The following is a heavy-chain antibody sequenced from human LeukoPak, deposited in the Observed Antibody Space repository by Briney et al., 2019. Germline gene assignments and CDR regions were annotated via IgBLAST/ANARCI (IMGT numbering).Heavy chain of an antibody. CDR2: IYSGGAT. CDR1: GFTFSDYA. J-gene: IGHJ5*02. V-gene: IGHV3-66*01. D-gene: IGHD3-22*01. CDR3: AREGVNYYDSSGYYAVS. Sequence: PGGSLRLSCAASGFTFSDYAMTWVRQAPGKGLEWVSTIYSGGATYYSDSVRGRFTISRDSSQNTVYLQMNSLRAEDTAVYYCAREGVNYYDSSGYYAVSWGQGTLVTVSS.